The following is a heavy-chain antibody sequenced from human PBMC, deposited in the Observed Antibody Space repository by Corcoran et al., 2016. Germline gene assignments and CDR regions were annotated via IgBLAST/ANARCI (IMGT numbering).Heavy chain of an antibody. CDR1: GGSISSSSYS. CDR2: IYYSGST. V-gene: IGHV4-39*07. D-gene: IGHD3-10*01. Sequence: QLQLQESGPGLVKPSDTLSLTCTVSGGSISSSSYSWGWIRQPPGKGLEWIGSIYYSGSTYYNPSLKSRVTISVDTSKNQFSLKLSPVTAADTAVYYCARDRVRGVSDYWGQGTRVTVSS. CDR3: ARDRVRGVSDY. J-gene: IGHJ4*02.